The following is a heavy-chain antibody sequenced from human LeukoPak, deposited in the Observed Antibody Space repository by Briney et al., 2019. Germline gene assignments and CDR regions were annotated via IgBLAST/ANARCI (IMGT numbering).Heavy chain of an antibody. J-gene: IGHJ4*02. CDR3: ARVDGGYDTPYYFDY. CDR2: ISGSGGST. CDR1: GFTFSSYA. Sequence: GGSLRLSCAASGFTFSSYAMSWVRQAPGKGLEWVSAISGSGGSTYYADSVKGRFTISRDNSKNTLYLQMNGLRAEDTAVYYCARVDGGYDTPYYFDYWGQGTLVTVSS. V-gene: IGHV3-23*01. D-gene: IGHD5-12*01.